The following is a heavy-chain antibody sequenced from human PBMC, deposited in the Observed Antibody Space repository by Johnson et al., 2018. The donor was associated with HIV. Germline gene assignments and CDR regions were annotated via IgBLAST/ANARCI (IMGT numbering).Heavy chain of an antibody. J-gene: IGHJ3*02. CDR1: GFTFSSYA. CDR2: ISYDGSNK. CDR3: AREGGDYAIWTGYFTRSKNDAFDI. D-gene: IGHD3-9*01. V-gene: IGHV3-30-3*01. Sequence: QVQLVESGGGVVQPGRSLRLSCAASGFTFSSYAMHWVRQAPGKGLEWVAVISYDGSNKYYADSVKGRFTISRDNSKNTLYLQMNSLRAEDTAVYYCAREGGDYAIWTGYFTRSKNDAFDIWGQGTMVTVSS.